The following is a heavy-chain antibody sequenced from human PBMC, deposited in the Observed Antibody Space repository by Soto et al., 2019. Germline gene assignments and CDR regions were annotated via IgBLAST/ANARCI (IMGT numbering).Heavy chain of an antibody. Sequence: GGSLRLSCAASGFTFNNYAMSWVRQAPGKGLEWVSAISANGQGIYYADSVKGRFIISRDSSKNTVFLHMDSLTAEDTAVYFCARSGDNYNVLDYWGPGTPVTVSS. CDR2: ISANGQGI. CDR3: ARSGDNYNVLDY. D-gene: IGHD3-10*02. CDR1: GFTFNNYA. J-gene: IGHJ4*02. V-gene: IGHV3-23*01.